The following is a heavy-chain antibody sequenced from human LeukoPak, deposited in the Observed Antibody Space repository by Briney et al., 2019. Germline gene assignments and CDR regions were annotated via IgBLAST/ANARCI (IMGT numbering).Heavy chain of an antibody. Sequence: GGSLRLSCAASGFTFSTHWMSWVRQAPGKGLEWVANIKQDGSEKYYVDSVKGRFTISRDNAKNSLSLQMNSLRAEDTAVYYCASRAHFWSGPGGWGQGTLVTVSS. CDR2: IKQDGSEK. CDR3: ASRAHFWSGPGG. J-gene: IGHJ4*02. V-gene: IGHV3-7*01. CDR1: GFTFSTHW. D-gene: IGHD3-3*02.